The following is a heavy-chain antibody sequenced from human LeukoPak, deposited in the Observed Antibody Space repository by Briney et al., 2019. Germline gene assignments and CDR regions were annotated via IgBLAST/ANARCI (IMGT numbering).Heavy chain of an antibody. V-gene: IGHV4-39*01. CDR3: ARLSGGYYYGSGSCWFDP. CDR2: IYYSGST. Sequence: ETLSLTCTVSGGSISSSSYYWGWIRQPPGKGLEWIGSIYYSGSTYYNRSLKSRVTISVDTSKNQFSLKLSSVTAADTAVYYCARLSGGYYYGSGSCWFDPWGQGTLVTVSS. J-gene: IGHJ5*02. CDR1: GGSISSSSYY. D-gene: IGHD3-10*01.